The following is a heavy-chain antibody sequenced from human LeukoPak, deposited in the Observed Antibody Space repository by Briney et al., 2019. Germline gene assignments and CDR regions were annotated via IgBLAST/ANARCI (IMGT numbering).Heavy chain of an antibody. CDR3: ARGTGLDY. Sequence: GGSLRLSCAASGFPFSSYEMNWIRQAPGKGLEWVSYISSSGNSIYYADSVKGRFTVSRDNANKSLYLHMNSLRAEDTAVYYCARGTGLDYWGQGTLVTVSS. D-gene: IGHD1-14*01. V-gene: IGHV3-48*03. CDR2: ISSSGNSI. CDR1: GFPFSSYE. J-gene: IGHJ4*02.